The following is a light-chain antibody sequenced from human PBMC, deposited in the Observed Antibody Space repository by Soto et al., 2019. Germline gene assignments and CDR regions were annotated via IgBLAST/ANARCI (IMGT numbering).Light chain of an antibody. CDR2: AAS. CDR1: QDINQF. CDR3: QKHSNNPPGYT. Sequence: DIQMTQSPSSLSASVGDRVTITCRASQDINQFLAWFQQKPGKVPKLLIYAASTLHSGVPSRWSCSGSGTDFTLTTSSLEPENVATYYGQKHSNNPPGYTFGPGTKL. J-gene: IGKJ2*01. V-gene: IGKV1-27*01.